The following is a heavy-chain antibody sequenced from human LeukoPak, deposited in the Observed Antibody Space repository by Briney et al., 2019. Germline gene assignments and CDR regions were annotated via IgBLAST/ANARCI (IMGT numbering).Heavy chain of an antibody. Sequence: GGSLRLSCAASGFTFDDYGMHWVRQAPGKGLEWVSGISWNRGSIGYADSVKGRFTISRDNAKNSLYLQMSSLRVEDTALYYCARLITSEAGRGMDVWGPGTTVTVSS. D-gene: IGHD1-14*01. CDR2: ISWNRGSI. CDR1: GFTFDDYG. J-gene: IGHJ6*02. V-gene: IGHV3-9*01. CDR3: ARLITSEAGRGMDV.